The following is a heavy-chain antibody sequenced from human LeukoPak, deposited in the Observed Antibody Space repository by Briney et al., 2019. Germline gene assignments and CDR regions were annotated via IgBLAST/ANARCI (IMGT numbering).Heavy chain of an antibody. D-gene: IGHD3-3*01. CDR1: GYTFTSYG. Sequence: ASVKVSCKASGYTFTSYGISWVRQAPGQGLEWMGWISAYNGNTNYAQKLQGRVTMTTDTSTSTAYMELRSLRSDDTAVYYCARERAGVLRFLEDWAWFDPWGQGTLVTVSS. J-gene: IGHJ5*02. CDR2: ISAYNGNT. CDR3: ARERAGVLRFLEDWAWFDP. V-gene: IGHV1-18*01.